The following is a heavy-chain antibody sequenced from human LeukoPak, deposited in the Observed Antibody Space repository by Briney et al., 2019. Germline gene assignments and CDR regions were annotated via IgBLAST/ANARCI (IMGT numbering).Heavy chain of an antibody. J-gene: IGHJ4*02. CDR1: GGSISSSSYY. D-gene: IGHD2-21*02. CDR3: ARVTRIVVVTAITSHFDY. V-gene: IGHV4-39*07. Sequence: PSETLSLTCTVSGGSISSSSYYWGWIRQPPGKGLEWIGSIYYSGSTYYNPSLKSRVTISVDTSKNQFSLKLSSVTAADTAVYYCARVTRIVVVTAITSHFDYWGQGTLVTVSS. CDR2: IYYSGST.